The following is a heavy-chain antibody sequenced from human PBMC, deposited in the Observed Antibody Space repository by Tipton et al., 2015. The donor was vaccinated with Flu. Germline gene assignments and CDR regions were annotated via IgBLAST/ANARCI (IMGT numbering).Heavy chain of an antibody. CDR3: ARVRNLGVMILDH. CDR2: IWYDGSIK. J-gene: IGHJ4*02. CDR1: GFTFSDYG. V-gene: IGHV3-33*08. D-gene: IGHD3-16*01. Sequence: RSLRLSCAASGFTFSDYGMHWVRQAPGRGLEWVAVIWYDGSIKKYADSVKGRFTISRDNFRNTLFLQMDSLRVEDTAVYYCARVRNLGVMILDHWGQGTLVTVSS.